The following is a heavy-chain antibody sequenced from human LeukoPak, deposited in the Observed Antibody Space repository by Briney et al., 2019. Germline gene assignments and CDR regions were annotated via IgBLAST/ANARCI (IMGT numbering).Heavy chain of an antibody. CDR3: ARSRQAVNWFDP. D-gene: IGHD4-11*01. CDR2: VYYSGST. V-gene: IGHV4-31*03. J-gene: IGHJ5*02. Sequence: PSETLSLTCTVSGDSFSSGGFYWSWIRQHPGKGPVWIGYVYYSGSTYYNPSLKSRVTMSVDPSKSQFSLRLSSVTAADTAVYYCARSRQAVNWFDPWGQGTLVTVSS. CDR1: GDSFSSGGFY.